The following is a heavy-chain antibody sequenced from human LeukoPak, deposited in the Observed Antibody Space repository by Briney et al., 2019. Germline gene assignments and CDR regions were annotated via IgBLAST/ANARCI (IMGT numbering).Heavy chain of an antibody. D-gene: IGHD3-10*01. CDR3: AKGGVRGVIITFLDY. Sequence: PGGSLRLSCAASGFTFSSYAMSWVRQAPGKGLEWVSAISGSGGSTYYADSVKGRFTISRDNSKNTLYLQMNSLRAEDTAVYYWAKGGVRGVIITFLDYWGQGTLVTVSS. V-gene: IGHV3-23*01. CDR1: GFTFSSYA. J-gene: IGHJ4*02. CDR2: ISGSGGST.